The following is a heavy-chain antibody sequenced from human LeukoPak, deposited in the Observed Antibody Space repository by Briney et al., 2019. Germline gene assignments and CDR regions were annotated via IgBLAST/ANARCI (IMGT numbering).Heavy chain of an antibody. CDR1: GFTFSSYA. CDR3: VRNWNDVSDH. D-gene: IGHD1-20*01. J-gene: IGHJ4*02. V-gene: IGHV3-30*04. CDR2: ISYDGSNK. Sequence: GGSLRLSCAASGFTFSSYAMHWVRQAPGKGLEWVAVISYDGSNKYYADSVKGRFTISRDNSKNTLYLQMNGLRAEDTAVYYCVRNWNDVSDHWGQGTPVTVSS.